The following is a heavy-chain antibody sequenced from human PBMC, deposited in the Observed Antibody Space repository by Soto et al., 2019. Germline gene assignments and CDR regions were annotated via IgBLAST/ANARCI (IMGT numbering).Heavy chain of an antibody. CDR1: GGSISSGNYY. V-gene: IGHV4-30-4*01. Sequence: QVQLQESGPGLVKPSQTLSLTCTVSGGSISSGNYYWSWIRQPPGKGLEWIGFISYSGSTYYNLSLKSRITISVDTSKNQFSLNLSFVTAAVTAVYYCATLFTPATRLYYCDFWGQGTLVTVSS. J-gene: IGHJ4*02. D-gene: IGHD2-15*01. CDR3: ATLFTPATRLYYCDF. CDR2: ISYSGST.